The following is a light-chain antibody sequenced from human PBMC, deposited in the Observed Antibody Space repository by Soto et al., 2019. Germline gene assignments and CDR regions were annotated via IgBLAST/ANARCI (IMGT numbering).Light chain of an antibody. CDR1: QSVTNN. CDR2: GAS. CDR3: QQYNNWPPWT. J-gene: IGKJ1*01. V-gene: IGKV3-15*01. Sequence: EIVMTQSPVTLSVSPGERATLSCRASQSVTNNLAWYQQKPDQAPRPLIYGASTRATGVPARFSGSGSGTEFTLTISSLQSEDFAVYYCQQYNNWPPWTFGQGTKVEVK.